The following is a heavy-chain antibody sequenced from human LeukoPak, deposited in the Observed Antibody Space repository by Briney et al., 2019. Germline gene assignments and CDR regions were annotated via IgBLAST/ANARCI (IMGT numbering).Heavy chain of an antibody. Sequence: PGGSLRLSCTASGFTLSTYWMSWARQAPGKGLEWVANMKPDGSERYYVDSTKGRFTISRDNAKNLLYLQMNSLRAEDTAIYYCTRDSQGSRICSVDFWGQGTPVTVSS. J-gene: IGHJ4*02. CDR3: TRDSQGSRICSVDF. CDR1: GFTLSTYW. D-gene: IGHD3-10*01. V-gene: IGHV3-7*03. CDR2: MKPDGSER.